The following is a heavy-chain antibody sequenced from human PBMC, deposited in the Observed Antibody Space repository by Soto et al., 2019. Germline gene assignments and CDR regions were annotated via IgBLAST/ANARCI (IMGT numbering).Heavy chain of an antibody. D-gene: IGHD6-19*01. V-gene: IGHV1-46*01. CDR3: ARDVRSSYSSGWYYFDY. J-gene: IGHJ4*02. CDR2: INPSGGST. CDR1: GYTFTSYY. Sequence: QVQLVQSGAEVKKPGASVKVSCKASGYTFTSYYMHWVRQAPGQGLEWMGIINPSGGSTSYAQKFHGRVTMTRDTSTSTVYMELSSLRSEDTAVYYCARDVRSSYSSGWYYFDYWGQGTLVTVSS.